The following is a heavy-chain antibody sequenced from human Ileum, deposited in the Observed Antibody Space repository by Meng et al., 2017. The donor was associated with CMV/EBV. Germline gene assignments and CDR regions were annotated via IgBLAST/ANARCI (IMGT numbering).Heavy chain of an antibody. J-gene: IGHJ4*02. CDR2: INKDGSEK. Sequence: FTCRTCWMTGVRQAQGKGLEWVANINKDGSEKYYVDSVKGRFTISRDNAKSSLYLQMNSMRVEDTAMYYCVRNFDSQELVSERFDSWGQGTLVTVSS. CDR1: FTCRTCW. D-gene: IGHD6-13*01. V-gene: IGHV3-7*01. CDR3: VRNFDSQELVSERFDS.